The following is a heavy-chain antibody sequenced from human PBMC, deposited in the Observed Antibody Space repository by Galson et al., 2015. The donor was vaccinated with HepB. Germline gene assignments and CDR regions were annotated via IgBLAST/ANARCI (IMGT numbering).Heavy chain of an antibody. CDR1: GYSFTSYW. V-gene: IGHV5-51*03. J-gene: IGHJ5*02. CDR3: ARLPYAMTRFRSGYYPGRGWFDP. CDR2: IYPGDSDT. Sequence: QSGAEVKKPGESLKISCKGSGYSFTSYWIGWVRQMPGKGLEWMGIIYPGDSDTRYSPSFQGQVTISADKSISTAYLQWSSLKASDTAMYYCARLPYAMTRFRSGYYPGRGWFDPWGQGTLVTVSS. D-gene: IGHD3-3*01.